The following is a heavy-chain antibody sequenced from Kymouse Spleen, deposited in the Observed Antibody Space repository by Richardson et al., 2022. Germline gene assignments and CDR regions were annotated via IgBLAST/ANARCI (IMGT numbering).Heavy chain of an antibody. V-gene: IGHV3-33*01. CDR1: GFTFSSYG. Sequence: QVQLVESGGGVVQPGRSLRLSCAASGFTFSSYGMHWVRQAPGKGLEWVAVIWYDGSNKYYADSVKGRFTISRDNSKNTLYLQMNSLRAEDTAVYYCARADFWSGYYPFDYWGQGTLVTVSS. D-gene: IGHD3-3*01. CDR2: IWYDGSNK. CDR3: ARADFWSGYYPFDY. J-gene: IGHJ4*02.